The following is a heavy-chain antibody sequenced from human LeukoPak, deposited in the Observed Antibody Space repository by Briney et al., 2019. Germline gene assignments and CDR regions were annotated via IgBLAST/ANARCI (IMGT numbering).Heavy chain of an antibody. D-gene: IGHD2-2*01. CDR1: GFTFSSYS. Sequence: GGSLRLSCAASGFTFSSYSMHWVRQAQGKGLEWVAFIRYDGSNKYYADSVKGRFTISRDNSKNTLYLQMNSLRAEDTAVYYCAKDPCSSTSCYEYYYMDVWGKGTTVTVSS. CDR3: AKDPCSSTSCYEYYYMDV. CDR2: IRYDGSNK. J-gene: IGHJ6*03. V-gene: IGHV3-30*02.